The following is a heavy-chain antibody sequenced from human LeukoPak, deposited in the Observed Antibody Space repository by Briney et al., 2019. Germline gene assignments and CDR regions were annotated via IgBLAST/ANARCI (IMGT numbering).Heavy chain of an antibody. V-gene: IGHV1-46*01. Sequence: GASVKVSCKASGYTFTSYYMHWVRQAPGQGLEWMGIINPSGGSTSYAQKFQGRVTMTRDTSTSTVYMELSSLRSEDTAVYYCAITSSGYRGLDPWGQGTLVTVSS. CDR3: AITSSGYRGLDP. D-gene: IGHD3-22*01. CDR2: INPSGGST. J-gene: IGHJ5*02. CDR1: GYTFTSYY.